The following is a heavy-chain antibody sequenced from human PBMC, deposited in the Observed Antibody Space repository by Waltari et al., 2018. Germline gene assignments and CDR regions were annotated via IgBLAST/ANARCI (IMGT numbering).Heavy chain of an antibody. CDR1: GGTFSSYA. V-gene: IGHV1-69*12. D-gene: IGHD2-8*01. Sequence: QVQLVQSGAEVKKPGSSVKVSCKASGGTFSSYAISWVRQAPGQGLEWMGGIIPIFCTANDAQKFQGRVTITADESTSTAYMDLSSLRSEDTAVYYCASSNMVPITGDYFDYWGQGTLVTVSS. CDR2: IIPIFCTA. J-gene: IGHJ4*02. CDR3: ASSNMVPITGDYFDY.